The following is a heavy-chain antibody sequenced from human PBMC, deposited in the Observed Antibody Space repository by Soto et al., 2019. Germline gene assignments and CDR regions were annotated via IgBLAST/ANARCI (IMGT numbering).Heavy chain of an antibody. CDR3: ARDRGSGYYYYGMDV. J-gene: IGHJ6*02. D-gene: IGHD3-10*01. V-gene: IGHV1-69*01. CDR1: GGTFSSYA. Sequence: QVQLVQSGAEVKKPGSSVKVSCKASGGTFSSYAISWVRQAPGQGLEWMGGIIPIFGTANYAQKFQGRVTINADESTSTDYMELSSLRFEDTAVYYCARDRGSGYYYYGMDVWGQGTTVTVSS. CDR2: IIPIFGTA.